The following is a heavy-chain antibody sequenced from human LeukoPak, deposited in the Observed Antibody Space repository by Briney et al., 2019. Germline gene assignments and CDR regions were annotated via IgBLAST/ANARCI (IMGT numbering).Heavy chain of an antibody. D-gene: IGHD4-17*01. J-gene: IGHJ1*01. CDR1: GFTFSSYS. CDR3: AREHDYGDREYFQH. CDR2: ISSSSSTI. V-gene: IGHV3-48*01. Sequence: GGSLRLSCAASGFTFSSYSMNWVRQAPGKGLEWVSYISSSSSTIYYADSVKGRFTISRDNAKNSLYLQMNSLRAEDTAVYYCAREHDYGDREYFQHWGQGTLVTVSS.